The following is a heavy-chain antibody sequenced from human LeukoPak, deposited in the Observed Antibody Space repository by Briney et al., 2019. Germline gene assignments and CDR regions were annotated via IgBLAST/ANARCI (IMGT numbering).Heavy chain of an antibody. D-gene: IGHD7-27*01. CDR3: ARESKNWEYYYGMDV. CDR1: GFTVSSNY. CDR2: IYSGGST. Sequence: GGSLRLSCAASGFTVSSNYMSWVRQAPGKGLEWVSVIYSGGSTYYADSVKGRFTISRDNSKNTLYLQMNSLRAEDTAVYYCARESKNWEYYYGMDVWGQGTTVTVSS. V-gene: IGHV3-53*01. J-gene: IGHJ6*02.